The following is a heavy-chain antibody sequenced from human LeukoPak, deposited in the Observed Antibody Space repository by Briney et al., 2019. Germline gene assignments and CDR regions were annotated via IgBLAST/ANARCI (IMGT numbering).Heavy chain of an antibody. CDR2: IYYSGST. CDR1: GGSISSGDCY. CDR3: ARTYCSGGSCYKGVFGY. D-gene: IGHD2-15*01. J-gene: IGHJ4*02. Sequence: SQTLSLTCTVSGGSISSGDCYWSWIRQPPGKGLEWIGYIYYSGSTYYNPSLKSRVTISVDTSKNQFSLKLSSVTAADTAVYYCARTYCSGGSCYKGVFGYWGQGTLSPSPQ. V-gene: IGHV4-30-4*01.